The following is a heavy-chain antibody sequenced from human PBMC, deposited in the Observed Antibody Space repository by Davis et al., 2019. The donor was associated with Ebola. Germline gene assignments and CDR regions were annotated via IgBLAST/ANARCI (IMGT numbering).Heavy chain of an antibody. J-gene: IGHJ4*02. CDR2: SRNKTNSYTT. CDR1: GFTFSDHY. Sequence: PGGSLRLSCAASGFTFSDHYMDWVRQAPGKGLEWIGRSRNKTNSYTTEYAASVKGRFTISRDDSKNSLYLQMNSLKTEDTAVYYCASFVGFTSGRYYRAFDHWGQGTLVTVSS. V-gene: IGHV3-72*01. D-gene: IGHD1-26*01. CDR3: ASFVGFTSGRYYRAFDH.